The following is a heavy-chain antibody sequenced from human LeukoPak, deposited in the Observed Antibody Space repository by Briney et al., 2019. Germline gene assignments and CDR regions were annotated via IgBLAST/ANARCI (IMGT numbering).Heavy chain of an antibody. CDR1: GFTFDDYA. D-gene: IGHD5-18*01. Sequence: GGSLRLSCVASGFTFDDYAMHWVRQAPGKGLEWVSGISWNSGSIGYADSVKGRFTISRDNAKNSLYLQMNSLRAEDTALYYCAKDMIQLWSLFAFDIWGQGTMVTVSS. J-gene: IGHJ3*02. V-gene: IGHV3-9*01. CDR2: ISWNSGSI. CDR3: AKDMIQLWSLFAFDI.